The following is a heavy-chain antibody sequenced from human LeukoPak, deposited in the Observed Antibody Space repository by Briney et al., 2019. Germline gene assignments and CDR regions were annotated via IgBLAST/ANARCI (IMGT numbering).Heavy chain of an antibody. CDR2: IRYDGSNK. J-gene: IGHJ4*02. Sequence: SGGSLRLSCAASGFTFSSYGMHWVRQAPGKGLEWVAFIRYDGSNKCYADSVKGRFTISRDNSKNTLYLQMNSLRAEDTAVYYCAKGIVLGVYFDYWGQGTLVTVSS. D-gene: IGHD3-10*01. CDR3: AKGIVLGVYFDY. V-gene: IGHV3-30*02. CDR1: GFTFSSYG.